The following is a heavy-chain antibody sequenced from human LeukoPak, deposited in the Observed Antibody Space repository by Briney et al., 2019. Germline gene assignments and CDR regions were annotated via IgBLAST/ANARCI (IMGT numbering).Heavy chain of an antibody. D-gene: IGHD2/OR15-2a*01. Sequence: SETLSLTCAVYGESLSRYYWTWIRQPPGKGLEWLGEINPSGSPKYNPSLKSRATISVDTSKNQFSLRLTSVTAADTALYYCASVRHDPLEYYYYVDAWGKGTTVTVSS. J-gene: IGHJ6*03. CDR2: INPSGSP. CDR3: ASVRHDPLEYYYYVDA. CDR1: GESLSRYY. V-gene: IGHV4-34*01.